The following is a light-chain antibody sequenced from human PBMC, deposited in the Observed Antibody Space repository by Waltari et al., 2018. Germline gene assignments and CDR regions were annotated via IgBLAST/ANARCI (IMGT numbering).Light chain of an antibody. CDR1: QSIARN. J-gene: IGKJ2*01. CDR2: GAY. Sequence: EILMTQSPPTLSVSPGESATLSCRASQSIARNLAWYQQKPGQAPRLLIYGAYTRATGIPARFSGSGSGTEFTLTISSLQSEDFAVYYCQQYNSWRTFGQGTKLEIK. V-gene: IGKV3-15*01. CDR3: QQYNSWRT.